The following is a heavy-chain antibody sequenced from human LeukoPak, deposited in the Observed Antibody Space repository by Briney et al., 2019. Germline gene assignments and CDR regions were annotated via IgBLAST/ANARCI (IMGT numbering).Heavy chain of an antibody. CDR3: ARDTKVDTAMVAVWGMDV. D-gene: IGHD5-18*01. CDR1: GYSFTSYD. J-gene: IGHJ6*02. V-gene: IGHV1-8*01. CDR2: MNPNTGNT. Sequence: ASVKVSCKASGYSFTSYDINWVRQATGQGLEWMGWMNPNTGNTGYAQKFQGRVTMTRSTSISTAYMELSSLRSEDTAVYYCARDTKVDTAMVAVWGMDVWGQGTTVTVSS.